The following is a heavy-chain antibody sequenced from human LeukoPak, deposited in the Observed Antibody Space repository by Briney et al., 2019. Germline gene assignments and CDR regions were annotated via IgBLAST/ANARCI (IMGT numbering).Heavy chain of an antibody. CDR2: INPKTGGT. Sequence: ASVKVSCKSSGYIFTGHYMNWVRQVPGQGLEWMGRINPKTGGTNYAQNFQGRVTMTRDTSISTTYMELSRLTPDDTAVYYCARVGDGLNDGFDIWGQGTMVTVSS. D-gene: IGHD5-24*01. CDR3: ARVGDGLNDGFDI. J-gene: IGHJ3*02. CDR1: GYIFTGHY. V-gene: IGHV1-2*06.